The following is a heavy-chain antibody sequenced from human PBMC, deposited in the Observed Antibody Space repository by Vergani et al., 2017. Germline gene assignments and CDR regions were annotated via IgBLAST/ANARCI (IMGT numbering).Heavy chain of an antibody. D-gene: IGHD2-2*01. J-gene: IGHJ1*01. CDR3: AAQYCSSTSCSGYFQH. Sequence: QVQLQESGPGLVKPSGTLSLTCAVSGGSISSSNWWSWVRQPPGKGLEWIGEIYHSGSTNYNPSLNGRVTISVDKSKNQFSLKVSSVTAADTAVYYCAAQYCSSTSCSGYFQHWGQGTLVTVSS. CDR1: GGSISSSNW. V-gene: IGHV4-4*02. CDR2: IYHSGST.